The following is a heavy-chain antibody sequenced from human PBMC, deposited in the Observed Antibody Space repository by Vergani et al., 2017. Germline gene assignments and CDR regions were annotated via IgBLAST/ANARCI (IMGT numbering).Heavy chain of an antibody. D-gene: IGHD2-15*01. CDR3: ARARYCSGGSCYYDY. V-gene: IGHV4-34*01. CDR1: GGSFSGYY. Sequence: QVQLQQWGAGLLKPSETLSLTCAVYGGSFSGYYWSWIRQPPGKGLEGIGEINHSGSTNYNPSLKSRVTISVDTSKNQFSLKLSSVTAADTAVYYCARARYCSGGSCYYDYWGQGTLVTVSS. CDR2: INHSGST. J-gene: IGHJ4*02.